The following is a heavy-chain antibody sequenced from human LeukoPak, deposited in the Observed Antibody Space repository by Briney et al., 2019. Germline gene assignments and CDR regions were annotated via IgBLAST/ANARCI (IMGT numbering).Heavy chain of an antibody. Sequence: GGSLRLSCAASGFTFSSYGMHWVRQASGKGLEWVSAISGSGGSTYYADSVKGRFTISRDNSKNTLYLQMNSLIAEDTAVYYCAKDLLPSTVTTPDYWGQGTLVTVSS. V-gene: IGHV3-23*01. D-gene: IGHD4-17*01. J-gene: IGHJ4*02. CDR2: ISGSGGST. CDR1: GFTFSSYG. CDR3: AKDLLPSTVTTPDY.